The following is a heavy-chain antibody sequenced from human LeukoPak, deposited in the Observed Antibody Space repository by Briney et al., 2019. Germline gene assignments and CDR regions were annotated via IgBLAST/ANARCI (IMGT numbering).Heavy chain of an antibody. D-gene: IGHD6-13*01. CDR1: GFTFSSYA. V-gene: IGHV3-64*01. CDR2: ISSNGGST. J-gene: IGHJ4*02. CDR3: AREYSSSLYYFDY. Sequence: GGSLRLSCAASGFTFSSYAMHWVRQAPGKGLEYVSAISSNGGSTYYANSVKGRFTISRDNSKITLYLQMGSLRAEDMAVYYCAREYSSSLYYFDYWGQGTLVTVSS.